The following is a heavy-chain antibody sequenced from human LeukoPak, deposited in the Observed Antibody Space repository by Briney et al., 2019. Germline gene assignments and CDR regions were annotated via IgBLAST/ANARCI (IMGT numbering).Heavy chain of an antibody. Sequence: SETLPLTCAVSGGSISSGNWWSWIRQPPGKGLEWIGEIYHSGNTVYNPPFKSRVTISVDDSKNQFSLKLTSVTAADTAVYYCARNGDSASVVDWGQGTLVTVSS. CDR3: ARNGDSASVVD. V-gene: IGHV4-4*02. CDR2: IYHSGNT. J-gene: IGHJ4*02. CDR1: GGSISSGNW. D-gene: IGHD4-17*01.